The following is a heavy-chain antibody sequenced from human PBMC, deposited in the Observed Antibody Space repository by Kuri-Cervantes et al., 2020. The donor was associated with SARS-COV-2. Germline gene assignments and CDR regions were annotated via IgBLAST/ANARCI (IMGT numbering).Heavy chain of an antibody. CDR1: GFTFSSYE. Sequence: LSLTCAASGFTFSSYEMNWVRQAPGKGLEWVSYISSNGSTIYYTDSVKGRFTISRDNAKNSLYLQMNSLRAENTAVYYCARETRDSSGYYRLSLDYWGQGTLVTVSS. V-gene: IGHV3-48*03. CDR2: ISSNGSTI. D-gene: IGHD3-22*01. J-gene: IGHJ4*02. CDR3: ARETRDSSGYYRLSLDY.